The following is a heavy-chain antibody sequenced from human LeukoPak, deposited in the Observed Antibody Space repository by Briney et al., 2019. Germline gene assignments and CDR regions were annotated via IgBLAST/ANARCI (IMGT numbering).Heavy chain of an antibody. Sequence: PGRSLRLSCAASGFTFSSYGMHWVRQAPGKGLEWVAVIWYDGSNKYYADSVKGGFTISRDNSKNTLYLQRNSPRAEDTAVYYCAREIAMAVDYWGQGTLVTVSS. D-gene: IGHD6-19*01. V-gene: IGHV3-33*01. CDR3: AREIAMAVDY. CDR2: IWYDGSNK. CDR1: GFTFSSYG. J-gene: IGHJ4*02.